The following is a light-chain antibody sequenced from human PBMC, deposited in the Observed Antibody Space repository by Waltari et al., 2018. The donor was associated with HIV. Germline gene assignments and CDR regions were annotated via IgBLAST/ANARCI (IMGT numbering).Light chain of an antibody. CDR3: QQYYTIEAA. CDR2: WAC. Sequence: IVMTHPPALLPVSLGERATINCRSSRTVYCNSDDQHYLALYQQQPGQSPKVLIYWACTCASGIPGRFSGSGSGTDFNLTISTMQADEEAGYYCQQYYTIEAAFGGGTKVEI. J-gene: IGKJ4*01. V-gene: IGKV4-1*01. CDR1: RTVYCNSDDQHY.